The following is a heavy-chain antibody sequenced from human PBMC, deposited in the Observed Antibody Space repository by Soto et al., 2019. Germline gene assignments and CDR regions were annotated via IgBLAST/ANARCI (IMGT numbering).Heavy chain of an antibody. J-gene: IGHJ4*02. CDR3: ATERYDSTGFYYGFHH. V-gene: IGHV3-30*03. D-gene: IGHD3-22*01. Sequence: QVQLVESGGGVVQPGRSLRLSCAASGFTFSSYGMHWVRQAPGKGLEWVAVISSDGSDKNYADSVKGRFSISRDNSRNTLFLQMNSLRPEDTAVFYCATERYDSTGFYYGFHHWGQGTLVTVSS. CDR1: GFTFSSYG. CDR2: ISSDGSDK.